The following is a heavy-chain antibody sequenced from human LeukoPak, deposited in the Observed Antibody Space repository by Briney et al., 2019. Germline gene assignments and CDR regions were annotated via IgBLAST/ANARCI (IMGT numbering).Heavy chain of an antibody. CDR2: IHYSGST. V-gene: IGHV4-31*03. Sequence: PSETLSLTCTVSGGSISSGGYYWSWIRQHPGKGLEWIGYIHYSGSTYYNPSLKSRVTISVDTSKNQFSLKLSSVTAADTAVYYCARTDIVVVPAAMGFDYWGQGTLVTVSS. CDR3: ARTDIVVVPAAMGFDY. J-gene: IGHJ4*02. CDR1: GGSISSGGYY. D-gene: IGHD2-2*01.